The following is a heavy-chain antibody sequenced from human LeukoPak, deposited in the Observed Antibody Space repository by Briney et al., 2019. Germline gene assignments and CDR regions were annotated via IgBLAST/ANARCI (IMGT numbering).Heavy chain of an antibody. CDR1: GGSFSDYY. D-gene: IGHD3-3*01. V-gene: IGHV4-34*01. J-gene: IGHJ6*03. CDR3: ARGGSYYDFWSGYRRDYYYYYMDV. CDR2: INHSGST. Sequence: SETLSLTCAVYGGSFSDYYWSWIRQPPGKGLEYIGEINHSGSTNYNPSLKSRVTISVDTSKNQFSLKLSSVTAADTAVYYCARGGSYYDFWSGYRRDYYYYYMDVWGKGTTVTVSS.